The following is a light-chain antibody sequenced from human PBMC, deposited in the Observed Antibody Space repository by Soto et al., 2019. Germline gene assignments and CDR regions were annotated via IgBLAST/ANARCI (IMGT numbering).Light chain of an antibody. V-gene: IGKV3-20*01. CDR3: QQYGSSPPRPIT. Sequence: EIVLTQSPGNLSLSPGERATLSCRASQSVSSSYLAWYQQKPGQAPRLLIYGASSRATGIPDRFSGSGSGTDFTLTISRLEPEDFAVYYCQQYGSSPPRPITFGQGTRLEIK. CDR2: GAS. J-gene: IGKJ5*01. CDR1: QSVSSSY.